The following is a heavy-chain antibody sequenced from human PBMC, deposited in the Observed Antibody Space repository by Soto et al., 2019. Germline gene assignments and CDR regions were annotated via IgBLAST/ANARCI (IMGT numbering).Heavy chain of an antibody. Sequence: GGSLRLSCAASGLNVTRNYMSWVRQAPGKGLEWVSVMSSGVYTYYADSVRGRFTISRDNSKNTLFLQINSLITEDTAVYYCARLFGRYGWFDPWGQGTLVTVSS. CDR1: GLNVTRNY. V-gene: IGHV3-53*01. CDR2: MSSGVYT. D-gene: IGHD2-21*01. J-gene: IGHJ5*02. CDR3: ARLFGRYGWFDP.